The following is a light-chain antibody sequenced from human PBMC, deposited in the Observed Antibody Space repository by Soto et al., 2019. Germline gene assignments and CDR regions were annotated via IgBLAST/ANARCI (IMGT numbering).Light chain of an antibody. V-gene: IGKV1-5*03. CDR3: LQYNTLYN. J-gene: IGKJ2*01. CDR1: QNIRKY. Sequence: DIQMTQSPSSLSASVGDRVTITCQASQNIRKYLNWYQHKLGKAPKLLIYQTSRLQSGVPSRFSGSGSDTEVTLTISSLQPDDFATYYCLQYNTLYNFGQGTRLEIK. CDR2: QTS.